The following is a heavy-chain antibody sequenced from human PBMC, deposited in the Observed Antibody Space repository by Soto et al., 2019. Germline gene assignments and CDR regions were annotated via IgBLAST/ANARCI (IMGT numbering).Heavy chain of an antibody. CDR1: GFFFSSYT. CDR2: FSATSENT. J-gene: IGHJ4*02. Sequence: EVQLLESGGGLVQPGGSLRLSCVGSGFFFSSYTMTWVRQAPGKGLEWVSSFSATSENTYYADSVRGRFTISRDNSKNTLFLQMNSLTAEDTAMYYCAKARDQQWVRLPFDYWGQGTLVIVSS. CDR3: AKARDQQWVRLPFDY. D-gene: IGHD6-19*01. V-gene: IGHV3-23*01.